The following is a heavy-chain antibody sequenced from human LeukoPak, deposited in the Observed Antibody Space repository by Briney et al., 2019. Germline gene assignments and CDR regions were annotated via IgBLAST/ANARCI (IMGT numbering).Heavy chain of an antibody. CDR2: ISVYNGNT. CDR3: ARGGGYCTSTSCYLGPWFDL. V-gene: IGHV1-18*01. D-gene: IGHD2-2*01. CDR1: GYNFKSYG. J-gene: IGHJ5*02. Sequence: GASVKVSCKASGYNFKSYGISWLRQAPGQGLEWMGWISVYNGNTKYAQKFQGRVTMTTDTSTSTAYIELRSLRSDDTAVYYCARGGGYCTSTSCYLGPWFDLWGQGTLVTVSS.